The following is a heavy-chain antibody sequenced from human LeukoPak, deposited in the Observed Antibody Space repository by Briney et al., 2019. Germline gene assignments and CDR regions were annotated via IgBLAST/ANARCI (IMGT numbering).Heavy chain of an antibody. CDR1: GYTFTGYY. Sequence: ASVKVSCKASGYTFTGYYMHWVRQAPGQGLEWMGWINPNSGGTNYAQKFQGRVTMTRDTSISTAYMELSRLRSDDTAVYYCARGRATDLKLELRGDYFDYWGQGTLVTVSS. CDR2: INPNSGGT. CDR3: ARGRATDLKLELRGDYFDY. J-gene: IGHJ4*02. D-gene: IGHD1-7*01. V-gene: IGHV1-2*02.